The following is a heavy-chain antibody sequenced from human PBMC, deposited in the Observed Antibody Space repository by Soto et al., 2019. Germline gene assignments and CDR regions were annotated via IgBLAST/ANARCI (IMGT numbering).Heavy chain of an antibody. J-gene: IGHJ4*02. CDR1: GFTFSSYG. CDR3: AGEAGRTHFDY. V-gene: IGHV3-33*01. CDR2: IWYDGSNK. D-gene: IGHD6-13*01. Sequence: GGSLRLSCAASGFTFSSYGMHWVRQAPGKGLEWVAVIWYDGSNKYYADSVKGRFTISRDNSKNTLYLQMNSLRAEDTAVYYCAGEAGRTHFDYWGQGTLVTVSS.